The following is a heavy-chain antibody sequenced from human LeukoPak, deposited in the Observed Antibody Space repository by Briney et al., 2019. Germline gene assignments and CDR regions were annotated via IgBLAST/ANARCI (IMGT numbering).Heavy chain of an antibody. CDR1: GFTFSRFG. CDR2: ISGSGGSI. CDR3: TKGGIRYWFDP. Sequence: GGSLRLSCAASGFTFSRFGMSWVRQAPGKGLEWVTAISGSGGSIYYADSVKGRFTISRDNPKNTLYLQMNSLRAEDTAVYYCTKGGIRYWFDPWGQGTLVTVSS. D-gene: IGHD3-16*02. J-gene: IGHJ5*02. V-gene: IGHV3-23*01.